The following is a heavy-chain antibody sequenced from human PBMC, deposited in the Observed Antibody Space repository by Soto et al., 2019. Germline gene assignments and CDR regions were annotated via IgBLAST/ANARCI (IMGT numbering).Heavy chain of an antibody. CDR1: GFTFSSYG. V-gene: IGHV3-30*18. Sequence: GGSLRLSCAASGFTFSSYGMHWVRQAPGKGLEWVAVISYDGSNKCYADSVKGRFTISRGNSKNTLYLQMNSLRAEDTAVYYCAKDHGGFLEWLLPYYYYGMDVWGQGTTVTVSS. J-gene: IGHJ6*02. CDR3: AKDHGGFLEWLLPYYYYGMDV. D-gene: IGHD3-3*01. CDR2: ISYDGSNK.